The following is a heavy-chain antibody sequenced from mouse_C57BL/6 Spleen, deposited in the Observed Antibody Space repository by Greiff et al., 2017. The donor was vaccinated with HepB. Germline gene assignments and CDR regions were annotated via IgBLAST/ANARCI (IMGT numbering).Heavy chain of an antibody. CDR2: IDPSDSYT. CDR3: ARLDYYGSSPFAY. V-gene: IGHV1-50*01. CDR1: GYTFTSYW. J-gene: IGHJ3*01. Sequence: QVQLQQPGAELVKPGASVKLSCKASGYTFTSYWMQWVKQRPGQGLEWIGEIDPSDSYTNYNQKFKGKATLTVDTSSSTAYMQLSSLTSEDSAVYYCARLDYYGSSPFAYWGQGTLVTVSA. D-gene: IGHD1-1*01.